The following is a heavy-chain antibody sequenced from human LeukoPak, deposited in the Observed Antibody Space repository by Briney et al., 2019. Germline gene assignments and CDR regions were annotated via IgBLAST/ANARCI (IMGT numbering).Heavy chain of an antibody. V-gene: IGHV5-51*01. CDR3: ARSRITMIVVHDAFDI. CDR1: GSIFTSYW. Sequence: GESLQISCEGSGSIFTSYWIGWVRQLPGKGLEWMGIIYPGDSDTRDSPSFQGQVTISADKSISTAYLQWSSLKASDTAMYYCARSRITMIVVHDAFDIWGQGTMVTVSS. D-gene: IGHD3-22*01. CDR2: IYPGDSDT. J-gene: IGHJ3*02.